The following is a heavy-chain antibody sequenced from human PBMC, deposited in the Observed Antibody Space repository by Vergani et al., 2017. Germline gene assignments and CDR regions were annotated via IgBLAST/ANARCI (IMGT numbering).Heavy chain of an antibody. Sequence: QVQLQESGPGLVKPSETLSLTCGVSGFSISSGYYWGWIRQPPGKGLEWIGSISHSGSTHYNPSLKNRVTISVDTSKNQFSLKLSSVTAADTAIYYCATIGYRRWGYYFDYWGQGILVTVSS. CDR2: ISHSGST. CDR3: ATIGYRRWGYYFDY. CDR1: GFSISSGYY. D-gene: IGHD2-2*02. J-gene: IGHJ4*02. V-gene: IGHV4-38-2*01.